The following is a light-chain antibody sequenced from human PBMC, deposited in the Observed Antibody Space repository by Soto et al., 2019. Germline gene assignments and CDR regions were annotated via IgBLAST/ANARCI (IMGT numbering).Light chain of an antibody. J-gene: IGKJ2*01. CDR1: HDLTTY. CDR3: QQYKSYPYT. CDR2: AAS. Sequence: DIQATQSPSSLSAFFGGRVTITCRASHDLTTYLAWFQQKPGQAPSSLIYAASTLQTGVPSKFSGSGSGTDFTLTISRLQPEDFATYYCQQYKSYPYTFGQGTKLEIK. V-gene: IGKV1-16*02.